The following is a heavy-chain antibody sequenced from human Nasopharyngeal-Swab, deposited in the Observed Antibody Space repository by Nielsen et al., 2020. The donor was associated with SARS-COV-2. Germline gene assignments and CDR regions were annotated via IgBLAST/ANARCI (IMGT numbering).Heavy chain of an antibody. D-gene: IGHD3-10*01. J-gene: IGHJ4*02. Sequence: GESLKISCAASGFTFSSYSMNWVRQAPGKGLEWVSSISSSSSYIYYADSVKGRFTISRDNAKNSLYLQMNSLRAEDTAVYYCAKDKARFGELRHLLYCFDYWGQGTLVTVSS. V-gene: IGHV3-21*01. CDR2: ISSSSSYI. CDR3: AKDKARFGELRHLLYCFDY. CDR1: GFTFSSYS.